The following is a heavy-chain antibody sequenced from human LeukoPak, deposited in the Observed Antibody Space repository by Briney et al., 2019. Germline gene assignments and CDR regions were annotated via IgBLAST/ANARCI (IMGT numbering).Heavy chain of an antibody. V-gene: IGHV3-23*01. CDR3: AKRGHCSATCTYDY. J-gene: IGHJ4*02. CDR2: VNGDGVNT. D-gene: IGHD2-15*01. Sequence: GGSLRLSCAASGFTFSNFAIHWVRQAPGKGLEWVSIVNGDGVNTYYADSVKGRFTISRDNSKNTVYLQMNSLRAEDTAVYYCAKRGHCSATCTYDYWGQGPWSPSPQ. CDR1: GFTFSNFA.